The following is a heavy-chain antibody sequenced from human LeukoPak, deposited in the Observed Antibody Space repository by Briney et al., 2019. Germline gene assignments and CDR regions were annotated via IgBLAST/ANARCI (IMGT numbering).Heavy chain of an antibody. D-gene: IGHD6-13*01. CDR2: INPNNGGT. Sequence: ASVKVSCKASGYTFPGYYVHWVRQAPGQGLEWMGWINPNNGGTNYAQKFQGRVTMTRDTSISTAYMELSRLRSDDTAVYYCARGRGTLSSSWSLHRGQGTLVTVSS. CDR1: GYTFPGYY. V-gene: IGHV1-2*02. CDR3: ARGRGTLSSSWSLH. J-gene: IGHJ4*02.